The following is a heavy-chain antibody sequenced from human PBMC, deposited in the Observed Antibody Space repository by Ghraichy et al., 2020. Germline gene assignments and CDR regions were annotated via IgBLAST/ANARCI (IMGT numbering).Heavy chain of an antibody. V-gene: IGHV3-7*03. Sequence: GGSLRLSCAASGFTLRSYWINWVRQAPGKGLEWVANVNQDGSDKYFADSVKGRFTISRDTAKNSVYLQMNSLRAGDTAVYYCARGSIVVVAATGLGEYYFDYWGQGTLVPVTS. CDR1: GFTLRSYW. CDR2: VNQDGSDK. J-gene: IGHJ4*02. CDR3: ARGSIVVVAATGLGEYYFDY. D-gene: IGHD2-15*01.